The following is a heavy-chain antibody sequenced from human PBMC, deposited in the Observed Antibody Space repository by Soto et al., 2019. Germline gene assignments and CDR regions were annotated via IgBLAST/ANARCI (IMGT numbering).Heavy chain of an antibody. CDR3: ARADTIFGVVTLP. D-gene: IGHD3-3*01. CDR1: GGTFSSYA. J-gene: IGHJ5*02. V-gene: IGHV1-69*06. CDR2: IIPIFGTV. Sequence: QVQLVQSGAEVKKPGSSVKVSCKASGGTFSSYAITWVRQAPGQGLEWMGGIIPIFGTVNYAQKFQGRVTITADKSTSTAYMELSNLRSEDTAVYYCARADTIFGVVTLPWGQGTLVTVSS.